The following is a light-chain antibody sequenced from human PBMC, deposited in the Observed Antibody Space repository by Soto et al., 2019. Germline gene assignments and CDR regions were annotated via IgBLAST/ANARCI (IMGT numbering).Light chain of an antibody. J-gene: IGLJ3*02. V-gene: IGLV1-40*01. Sequence: QSVLTQPPSVSGAPGQRVTISCTGSSSNIGAGYDVHWYQQFPGTAPKLLIYGNTNRPSGVPDRFSASKSGTSASLAITGLQAEDEADYYCQSYDSSLRGVFGGGTKLTVL. CDR2: GNT. CDR1: SSNIGAGYD. CDR3: QSYDSSLRGV.